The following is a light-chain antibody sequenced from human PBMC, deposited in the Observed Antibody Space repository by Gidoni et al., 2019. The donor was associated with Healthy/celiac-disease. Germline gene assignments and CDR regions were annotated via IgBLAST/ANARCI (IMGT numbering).Light chain of an antibody. CDR2: AAS. J-gene: IGKJ1*01. CDR3: QQLNSYPPWT. CDR1: QGISSY. V-gene: IGKV1-9*01. Sequence: DFQLTQSPSFLSASVGDRGTITCRASQGISSYLAWYQQKPGKAPKLLIYAASTLQSGVPSRFSGSGSGTEFTLTISSLQPEDFATYYCQQLNSYPPWTFGQGTKVEIK.